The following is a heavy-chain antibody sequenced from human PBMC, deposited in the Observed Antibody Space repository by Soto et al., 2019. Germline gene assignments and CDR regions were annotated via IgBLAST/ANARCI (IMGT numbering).Heavy chain of an antibody. Sequence: QVQLVQSGAEVKKPGASVKVSCKASGFTFTSYAMHWVRQAPGQRLEWMGWINAGNGNTKYSQKFQGRVTITRDTSASTAYMELSSLRSEDTAVYYCARTSSPVTTLRKDYWGQGTLVTVSS. J-gene: IGHJ4*02. CDR3: ARTSSPVTTLRKDY. D-gene: IGHD1-1*01. CDR2: INAGNGNT. CDR1: GFTFTSYA. V-gene: IGHV1-3*01.